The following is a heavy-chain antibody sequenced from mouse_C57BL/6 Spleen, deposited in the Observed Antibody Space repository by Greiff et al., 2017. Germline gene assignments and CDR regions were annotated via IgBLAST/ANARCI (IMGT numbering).Heavy chain of an antibody. D-gene: IGHD2-3*01. CDR3: AILDGYYVYFDV. CDR2: INPNNGGT. CDR1: GYTFTDYY. V-gene: IGHV1-26*01. Sequence: VQLQQSGPELVKPGASVKISCKASGYTFTDYYMNWVKQSHGKSLEWIGDINPNNGGTSYNQKFKGKATLTVDKSSSTAYMELRSLTSEDSAVYYCAILDGYYVYFDVWGTGTTVTVSS. J-gene: IGHJ1*03.